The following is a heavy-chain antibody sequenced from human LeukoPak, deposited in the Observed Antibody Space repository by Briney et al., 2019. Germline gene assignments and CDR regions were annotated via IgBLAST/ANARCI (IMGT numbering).Heavy chain of an antibody. CDR2: IYYSGST. Sequence: SETLSLTCTVSGGSISSSSYYWGWIRQPPGKGLEWIGSIYYSGSTYYNPSLKSRVTISVDTSKNQFSLKLSSVTAADTAVYYCARDGVYDYWGQGALVTVSS. CDR3: ARDGVYDY. CDR1: GGSISSSSYY. V-gene: IGHV4-39*02. D-gene: IGHD3-16*01. J-gene: IGHJ4*02.